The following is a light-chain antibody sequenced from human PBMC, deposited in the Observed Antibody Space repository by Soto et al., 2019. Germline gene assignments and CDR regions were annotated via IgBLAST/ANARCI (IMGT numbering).Light chain of an antibody. CDR3: QQYGSSPKT. Sequence: ALTQSPGTLTSSPGERATLSCRASQSVSSNYLAWYQQKPGQAPRLLIYGASSRATGIPDRFSGSGSGTDFTLTISRLEPEDFAVYYCQQYGSSPKTFGQGTKVDI. CDR2: GAS. V-gene: IGKV3-20*01. J-gene: IGKJ1*01. CDR1: QSVSSNY.